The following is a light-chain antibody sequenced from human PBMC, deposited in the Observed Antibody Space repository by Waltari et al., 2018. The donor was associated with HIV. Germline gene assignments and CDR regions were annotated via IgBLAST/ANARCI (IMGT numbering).Light chain of an antibody. J-gene: IGKJ2*03. CDR3: QQYDTSLGS. Sequence: EVVLTQSPGTLSLSPWERATITCRASQSVSSSFLAWYQQKPGQAPRLLIYGASNRATGIPDRFSGSGSGTDFTLTINRLEPEDFAVYYCQQYDTSLGSFGQGTKLEIK. V-gene: IGKV3-20*01. CDR1: QSVSSSF. CDR2: GAS.